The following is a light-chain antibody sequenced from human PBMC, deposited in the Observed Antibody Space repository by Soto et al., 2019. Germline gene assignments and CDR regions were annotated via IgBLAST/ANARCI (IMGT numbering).Light chain of an antibody. CDR1: QRVSSN. J-gene: IGKJ4*01. Sequence: EIVMTQSPATLSVSPGERATLSCRASQRVSSNLAWYQQKPGQAPRLLIYATSTSATGIPARFSGSGSGTEFTLSISSLQSEDFAVYYCQQYNNWPPLTFGGGTKVEIK. V-gene: IGKV3-15*01. CDR2: ATS. CDR3: QQYNNWPPLT.